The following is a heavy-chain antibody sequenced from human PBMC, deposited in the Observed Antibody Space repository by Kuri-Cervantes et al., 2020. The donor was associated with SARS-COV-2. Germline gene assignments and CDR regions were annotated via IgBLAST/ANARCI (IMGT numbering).Heavy chain of an antibody. V-gene: IGHV3-21*04. Sequence: GESLKISCAASGFTFSSYSMNWVRQAPGKGLEWVSSISSSSSYIYYADSVKGRFTISRDNAKNSLYLQMNSLRAEDTALYHCARGTNPNAQYWHFDLWGRGTLVTVSS. CDR2: ISSSSSYI. J-gene: IGHJ2*01. CDR3: ARGTNPNAQYWHFDL. CDR1: GFTFSSYS. D-gene: IGHD1-1*01.